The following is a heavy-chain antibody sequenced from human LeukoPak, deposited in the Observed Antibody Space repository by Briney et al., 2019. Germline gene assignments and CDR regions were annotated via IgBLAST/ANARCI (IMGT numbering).Heavy chain of an antibody. CDR1: GGSISHYY. J-gene: IGHJ4*02. Sequence: PETLSLTCTVSGGSISHYYWSWIRQSPGKGLEWIGYVSNSGTTNYRPSLRSRVTVSVDTSQNHVSLKLTSMTAADTGLYYCARHHSSAYPFDYWGQGTLVTVSS. CDR3: ARHHSSAYPFDY. D-gene: IGHD3-22*01. V-gene: IGHV4-59*08. CDR2: VSNSGTT.